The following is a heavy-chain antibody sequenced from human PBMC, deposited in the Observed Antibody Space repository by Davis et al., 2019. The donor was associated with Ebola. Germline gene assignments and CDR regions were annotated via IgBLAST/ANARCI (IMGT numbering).Heavy chain of an antibody. CDR3: ARSGFYYGSGIKRGWFDP. CDR2: ISWNSGSI. V-gene: IGHV3-9*01. Sequence: SLRLSCAASGFTFDDYAMHWVRHAPGKGLEWVSGISWNSGSIGYADSVKGRFTISRDNAKNSLYLQMNSLRAEDTALYYCARSGFYYGSGIKRGWFDPWGQGTLVTVSS. D-gene: IGHD3-10*01. J-gene: IGHJ5*02. CDR1: GFTFDDYA.